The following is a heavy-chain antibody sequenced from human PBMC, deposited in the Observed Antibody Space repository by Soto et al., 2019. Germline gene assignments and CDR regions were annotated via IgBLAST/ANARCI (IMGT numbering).Heavy chain of an antibody. V-gene: IGHV4-39*01. D-gene: IGHD1-7*01. CDR2: VYYRGRS. CDR1: GGSVTTSSYY. J-gene: IGHJ2*01. CDR3: VSQRTTGPTQDLLSFPARRAFD. Sequence: PPETLSHTCTVSGGSVTTSSYYWGWIRQSPGKGLEWIGSVYYRGRSYSKSSVKSRVTISVDTSKNRFSLSLNSVTASDTAVYFCVSQRTTGPTQDLLSFPARRAFD.